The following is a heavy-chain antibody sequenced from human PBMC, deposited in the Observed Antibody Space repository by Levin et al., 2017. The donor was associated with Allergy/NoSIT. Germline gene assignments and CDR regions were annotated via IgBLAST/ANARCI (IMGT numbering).Heavy chain of an antibody. CDR2: IYWDDDK. CDR3: ARTLYDYVWGSYRYRHDAFDI. CDR1: GFSLSTSGVG. D-gene: IGHD3-16*02. J-gene: IGHJ3*02. Sequence: SGPTLVKPTQTLTLTCTFSGFSLSTSGVGVGWIRQPPGKALEWLALIYWDDDKRYSPSLKSRLTITKDTSKNQVVLTMTNMDPVDTATYYCARTLYDYVWGSYRYRHDAFDIWGQGTMVTVSS. V-gene: IGHV2-5*02.